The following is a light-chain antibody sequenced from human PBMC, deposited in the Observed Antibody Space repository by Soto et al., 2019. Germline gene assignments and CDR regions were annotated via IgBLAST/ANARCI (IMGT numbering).Light chain of an antibody. CDR3: QHRSNWLA. CDR2: DAS. V-gene: IGKV3-11*01. Sequence: EIVLTQSPATLSLSPGEIGTLSFMASQSVSTYLAWYQQKPGQAPRLLIYDASNRATGIPARFSGSGSGTDFTLTISSLEPEDFAVYYCQHRSNWLAFGGGTKVDI. J-gene: IGKJ4*01. CDR1: QSVSTY.